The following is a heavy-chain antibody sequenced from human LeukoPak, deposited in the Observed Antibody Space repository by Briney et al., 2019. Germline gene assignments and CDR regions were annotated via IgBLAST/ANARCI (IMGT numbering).Heavy chain of an antibody. J-gene: IGHJ4*02. CDR2: MYYTGTT. D-gene: IGHD6-6*01. CDR3: ARAYSSYTPSDY. CDR1: GGSINSYY. V-gene: IGHV4-59*01. Sequence: NPSETLSLTCTVSGGSINSYYWTWLRQPPGKGLEWIGYMYYTGTTTYNPSLKSRVTISADTPKNQFSLKLSSVTAADTAVYYCARAYSSYTPSDYWGQGTLVTVSS.